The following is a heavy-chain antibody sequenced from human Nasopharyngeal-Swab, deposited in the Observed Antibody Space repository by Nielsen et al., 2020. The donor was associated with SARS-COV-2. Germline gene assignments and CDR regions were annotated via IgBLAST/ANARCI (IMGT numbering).Heavy chain of an antibody. CDR1: GYSFPSYG. J-gene: IGHJ4*02. Sequence: ASVKVSCKASGYSFPSYGISWVRQAPGQGLEWMGWISAYNTDTKYAQNLQGRVSMTTDTSTSTAYMELRSLRSDDTAVYFCARDIEEWLVIPSLSFDNWGQGTLVTVSS. D-gene: IGHD3-3*01. CDR2: ISAYNTDT. V-gene: IGHV1-18*01. CDR3: ARDIEEWLVIPSLSFDN.